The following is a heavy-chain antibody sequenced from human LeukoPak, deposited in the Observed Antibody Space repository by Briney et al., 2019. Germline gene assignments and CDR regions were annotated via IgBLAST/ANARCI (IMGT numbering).Heavy chain of an antibody. V-gene: IGHV4-34*01. Sequence: GSLRLSCAASGFTFSSYSMNWIRQPPGKGLEWIGEINHSGSTNYNPSLKSRVTISVDTSKNQFSLKLSSVTAADTAVYYCARRRYSSGWYRYFDYWGQGTLVTVSS. D-gene: IGHD6-19*01. CDR2: INHSGST. CDR3: ARRRYSSGWYRYFDY. J-gene: IGHJ4*02. CDR1: GFTFSSYS.